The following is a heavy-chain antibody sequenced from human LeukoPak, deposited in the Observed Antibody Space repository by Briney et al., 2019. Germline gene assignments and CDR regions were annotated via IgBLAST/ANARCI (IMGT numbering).Heavy chain of an antibody. Sequence: GASVKVSCKASGDSFGTYGITWVRQALGQGLEWMGGFNPIFGSAQYAQKFQGRVTITMDVSARTVYMELSSLRSEDTAVYYCAGGGGVLWFGELLLKNWGQGTLVTVSS. V-gene: IGHV1-69*05. CDR2: FNPIFGSA. J-gene: IGHJ4*02. CDR3: AGGGGVLWFGELLLKN. CDR1: GDSFGTYG. D-gene: IGHD3-10*01.